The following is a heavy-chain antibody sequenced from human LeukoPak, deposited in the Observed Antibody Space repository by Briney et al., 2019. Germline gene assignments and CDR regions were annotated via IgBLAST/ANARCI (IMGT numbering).Heavy chain of an antibody. CDR1: GGSFSGYY. Sequence: SETLSLTCAVYGGSFSGYYWSWIRQPPGKGLEWIGEINHSGSTNYNPSLKSRVTISVDTSKNQFSLKLSSVTAADTAVYYCARELSSSSEYNWFDPWGQGTLVTVSS. CDR2: INHSGST. V-gene: IGHV4-34*01. D-gene: IGHD6-6*01. CDR3: ARELSSSSEYNWFDP. J-gene: IGHJ5*02.